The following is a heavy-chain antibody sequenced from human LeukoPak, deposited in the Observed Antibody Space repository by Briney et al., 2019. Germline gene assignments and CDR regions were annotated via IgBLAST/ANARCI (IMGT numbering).Heavy chain of an antibody. J-gene: IGHJ4*02. CDR1: GYTFTSYG. D-gene: IGHD2-2*01. CDR2: ISAYNGNT. CDR3: ARIPGYCSSTSCSWVWAFDY. Sequence: GASAKVSCKASGYTFTSYGISWVRQAPGQGLEWMGWISAYNGNTNYAQKLQGRVTMTTDTSTSTAYMELRSLRSDDTAVYYCARIPGYCSSTSCSWVWAFDYWGQGTLVTVSS. V-gene: IGHV1-18*01.